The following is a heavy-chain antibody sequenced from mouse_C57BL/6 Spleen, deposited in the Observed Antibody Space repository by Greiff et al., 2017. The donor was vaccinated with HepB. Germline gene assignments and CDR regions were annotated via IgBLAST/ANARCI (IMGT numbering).Heavy chain of an antibody. V-gene: IGHV3-6*01. J-gene: IGHJ3*01. Sequence: EVKLVESGPGLVKPSQSLSLTCSVTGYCITSGYYWNWIRQFPGNKLEWMGYISYDGSNNYNPSLKNRISITRDTSKNQFFLKLNSVTTEDTATYYCARGRDGYFAYWGQGTLVTVSA. CDR1: GYCITSGYY. D-gene: IGHD2-3*01. CDR2: ISYDGSN. CDR3: ARGRDGYFAY.